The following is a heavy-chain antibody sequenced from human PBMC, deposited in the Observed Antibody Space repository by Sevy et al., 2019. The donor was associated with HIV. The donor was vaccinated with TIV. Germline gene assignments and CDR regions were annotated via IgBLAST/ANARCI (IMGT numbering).Heavy chain of an antibody. CDR3: ARDLGLLRFLEGAFDI. J-gene: IGHJ3*02. CDR1: GFTLSSYS. D-gene: IGHD3-3*01. V-gene: IGHV3-48*02. CDR2: ISSSSSPI. Sequence: GGSLRLSCTASGFTLSSYSMNWVRQAPGKGLEWVSYISSSSSPIYYADSVKGRFTISRDNAKNSLYLQMNSLRDEDTAVYYCARDLGLLRFLEGAFDIWGQGTMVTVSS.